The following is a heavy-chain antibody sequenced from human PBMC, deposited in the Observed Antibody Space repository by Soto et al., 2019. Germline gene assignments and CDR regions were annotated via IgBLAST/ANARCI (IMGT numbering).Heavy chain of an antibody. CDR2: IFPGDSDT. D-gene: IGHD6-6*01. J-gene: IGHJ6*02. V-gene: IGHV5-51*01. Sequence: PGESLKISCQGSGYNFATHWIGWVRHKAGKGLEWMGIIFPGDSDTRYSPSFQGQVTISADKSISTAYLQWSSLKASDTAMYYCARVYSSSLWYYYGMDVWGQGTTVTVSS. CDR1: GYNFATHW. CDR3: ARVYSSSLWYYYGMDV.